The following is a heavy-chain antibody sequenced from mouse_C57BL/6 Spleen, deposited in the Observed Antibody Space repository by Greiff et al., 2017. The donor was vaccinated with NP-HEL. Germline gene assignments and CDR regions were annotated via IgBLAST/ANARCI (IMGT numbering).Heavy chain of an antibody. CDR1: GYAFTNYL. CDR3: ARWDDYHYFDY. D-gene: IGHD2-4*01. CDR2: INPGSGGT. V-gene: IGHV1-54*01. Sequence: VQLQQSGAELVRPGTSVKVSCKASGYAFTNYLIEWVKQRPGQGLEWIGVINPGSGGTNYNEKFKGKATLTADKSSSTAYMQLSSLTSEDSAVYFCARWDDYHYFDYWGQGTTLTVSS. J-gene: IGHJ2*01.